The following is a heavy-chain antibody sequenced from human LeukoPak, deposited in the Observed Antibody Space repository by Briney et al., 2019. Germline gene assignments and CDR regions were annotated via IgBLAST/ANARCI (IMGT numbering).Heavy chain of an antibody. CDR2: ISYDGSNK. J-gene: IGHJ3*02. CDR3: ARGARVTMIVVVIHRPDAFDI. V-gene: IGHV3-30*04. D-gene: IGHD3-22*01. Sequence: GGSLRLSCAASGFTFGSYEMNWVRQAPGKGLEWVTIISYDGSNKYYADSVKGRFTISRDNSKNTLYLQMNSLRAEDTAVYYCARGARVTMIVVVIHRPDAFDIWGQGTMVTVSS. CDR1: GFTFGSYE.